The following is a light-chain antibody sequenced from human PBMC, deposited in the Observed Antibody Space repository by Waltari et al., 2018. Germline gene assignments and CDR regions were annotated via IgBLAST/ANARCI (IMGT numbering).Light chain of an antibody. CDR1: FGSGSSPSY. J-gene: IGLJ3*02. CDR3: SIYMGSGIWV. CDR2: KGN. V-gene: IGLV8-61*01. Sequence: QTVVTPEPSLSVSPGGTVTLTFALTFGSGSSPSYATWYQQTPGQPPRTLVYKGNSRSSGVPDRFSGTILGNKAALTITGAQADDESYYYCSIYMGSGIWVFGGGTKLTVL.